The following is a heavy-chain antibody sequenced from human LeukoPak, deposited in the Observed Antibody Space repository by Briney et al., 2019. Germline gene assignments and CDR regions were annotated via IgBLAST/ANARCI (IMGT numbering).Heavy chain of an antibody. Sequence: GGSLTLSCAASGFTVSSNYINWLRQAPGKGLEWVSLIYGSTSADYADSVKGRFTISRDTSMNTFYLQMNSLRAEDTAVYYCARLNFGDDYWGQGTLVTVPS. CDR3: ARLNFGDDY. V-gene: IGHV3-66*01. CDR2: IYGSTSA. D-gene: IGHD4-17*01. J-gene: IGHJ4*02. CDR1: GFTVSSNY.